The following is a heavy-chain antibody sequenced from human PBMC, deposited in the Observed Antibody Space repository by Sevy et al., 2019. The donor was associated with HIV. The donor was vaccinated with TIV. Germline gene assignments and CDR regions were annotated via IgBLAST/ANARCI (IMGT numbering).Heavy chain of an antibody. CDR3: ARVDSFNAFDI. CDR2: ISSSGSTI. D-gene: IGHD3-9*01. J-gene: IGHJ3*02. V-gene: IGHV3-11*04. CDR1: GFTFSDYY. Sequence: GGSLRLSCVASGFTFSDYYMSWIRQAPGKGLEWVSYISSSGSTIYYADSVKGRFTISRDNAKNSLYLQMNSLRAEDTAVYYCARVDSFNAFDIWGQGTMVTVSS.